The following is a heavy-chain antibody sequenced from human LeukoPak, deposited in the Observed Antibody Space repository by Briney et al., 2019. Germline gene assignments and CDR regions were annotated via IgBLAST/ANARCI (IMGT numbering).Heavy chain of an antibody. CDR1: GYTFTSYA. Sequence: ASVKVSCKASGYTFTSYAMHWVRQAPGQRLEWMGWINAGNGNTKYSQKFQGRVTITRDTSASTAYMELSSLRSEDTAVYYCARDLAYCGGDCYWDDAFDIWGQGTMVTVSS. V-gene: IGHV1-3*01. D-gene: IGHD2-21*02. J-gene: IGHJ3*02. CDR2: INAGNGNT. CDR3: ARDLAYCGGDCYWDDAFDI.